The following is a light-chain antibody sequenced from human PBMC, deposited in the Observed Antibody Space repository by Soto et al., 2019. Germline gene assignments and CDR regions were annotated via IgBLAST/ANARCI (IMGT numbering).Light chain of an antibody. CDR3: ETWDSNTRV. CDR1: SGHSSYI. Sequence: QAVLTQSSSASASLGSSVKLTCTLRSGHSSYIIAWHQQQAGKAPRYLMKVEGSGSYNKGSGVPDRFSGSSSGADRYLTISNLQLEDEADYYCETWDSNTRVFGGGTKLTVL. J-gene: IGLJ2*01. CDR2: VEGSGSY. V-gene: IGLV4-60*02.